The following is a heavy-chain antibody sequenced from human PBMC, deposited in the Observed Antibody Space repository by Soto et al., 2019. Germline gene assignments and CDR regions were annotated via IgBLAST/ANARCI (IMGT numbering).Heavy chain of an antibody. CDR3: ARDVAAAYDY. D-gene: IGHD6-13*01. Sequence: GALMLSCAASGFTVSRNHMSWFRQAPGKGLEWVSSIYSGGSTYYAHSVKGRFTISRDNSKNTLYLQMNSLRAEDTAAYYCARDVAAAYDYWGQGTLVTVS. CDR1: GFTVSRNH. J-gene: IGHJ4*02. CDR2: IYSGGST. V-gene: IGHV3-53*01.